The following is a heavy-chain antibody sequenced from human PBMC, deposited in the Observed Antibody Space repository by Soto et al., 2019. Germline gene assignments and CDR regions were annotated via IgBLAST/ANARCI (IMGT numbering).Heavy chain of an antibody. CDR3: AKETIVARSKYYYGMDV. CDR2: ISGSGGST. D-gene: IGHD5-12*01. Sequence: GGSLRLSCAASGFTFSSYAMSWVRQAPGKGLEWVSAISGSGGSTYYADSVKGRFTISRDNSKNTLYLQMNSLRAEDTAVYYCAKETIVARSKYYYGMDVWGKGTTVTVSS. J-gene: IGHJ6*04. V-gene: IGHV3-23*01. CDR1: GFTFSSYA.